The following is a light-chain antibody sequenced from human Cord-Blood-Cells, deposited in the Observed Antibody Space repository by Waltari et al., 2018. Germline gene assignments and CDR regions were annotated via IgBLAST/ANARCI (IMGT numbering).Light chain of an antibody. CDR2: YDD. V-gene: IGLV1-36*01. Sequence: QSVLTQPPSVSEAPRQRVTISCSGSSSNIGNNAVNWYQQLPGKAPKLLIYYDDLRPSGVSARCSGSKSGTSAALAISGLQSEDEADYYCAAWDDSLKGPVFGGGTKLTVL. CDR1: SSNIGNNA. CDR3: AAWDDSLKGPV. J-gene: IGLJ3*02.